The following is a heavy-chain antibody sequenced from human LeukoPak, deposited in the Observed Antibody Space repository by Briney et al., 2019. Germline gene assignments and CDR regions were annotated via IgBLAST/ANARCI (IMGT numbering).Heavy chain of an antibody. CDR3: TKGSGSGTWYYFDY. D-gene: IGHD6-13*01. Sequence: GGSLRLSCAASGLKFDDYAMHWVRQAPGKGLESVSGISWNSGSIGYADSVRGRFTISRDNAKKPLYLQMNSLRPEDTALYYCTKGSGSGTWYYFDYWGQGTLVTVSS. V-gene: IGHV3-9*01. CDR1: GLKFDDYA. J-gene: IGHJ4*02. CDR2: ISWNSGSI.